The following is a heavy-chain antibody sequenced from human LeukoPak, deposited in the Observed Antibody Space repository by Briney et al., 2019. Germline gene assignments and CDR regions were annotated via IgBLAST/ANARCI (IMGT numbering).Heavy chain of an antibody. CDR1: GGSMNSYY. CDR3: ARHVWLQPFDY. V-gene: IGHV4-59*08. D-gene: IGHD3-9*01. Sequence: SETLSLTCSVSGGSMNSYYWSWIRQSPGKGLEWIGYIYYSGSTNYNPSLKSRVTISVDTSKNQFSLELSSVTAADTAVYYCARHVWLQPFDYWGQGTLVTVSS. J-gene: IGHJ4*02. CDR2: IYYSGST.